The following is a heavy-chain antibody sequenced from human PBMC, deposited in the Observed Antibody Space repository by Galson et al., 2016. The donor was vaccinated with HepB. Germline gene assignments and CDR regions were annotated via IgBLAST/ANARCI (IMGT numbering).Heavy chain of an antibody. Sequence: SLRLSCAASGFTFRSYAMNWVRQAPGKGLEWVSAISGGGESTYYADSVKGRFTISRDNSKNTLYLQMDSLRAGDTAVYYCAKSVLEYDLLTGYYRRGADYWGQGTLVTVSS. CDR1: GFTFRSYA. D-gene: IGHD3-9*01. J-gene: IGHJ4*02. CDR3: AKSVLEYDLLTGYYRRGADY. V-gene: IGHV3-23*01. CDR2: ISGGGEST.